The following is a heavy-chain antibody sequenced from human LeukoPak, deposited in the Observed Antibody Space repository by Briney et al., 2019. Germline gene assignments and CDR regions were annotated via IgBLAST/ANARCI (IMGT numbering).Heavy chain of an antibody. CDR1: GIIITSYW. V-gene: IGHV3-7*01. D-gene: IGHD3-22*01. CDR2: IKQDGSEK. CDR3: ARGDHPYYYDSSGYYYMDY. J-gene: IGHJ4*02. Sequence: GSLRLSCAASGIIITSYWMSWVRQTPGKGPEWVANIKQDGSEKNYVDSVKGRFTIFRDNARNSLYLQMNSLRAEDTAVYYCARGDHPYYYDSSGYYYMDYWGQGTLVTVSS.